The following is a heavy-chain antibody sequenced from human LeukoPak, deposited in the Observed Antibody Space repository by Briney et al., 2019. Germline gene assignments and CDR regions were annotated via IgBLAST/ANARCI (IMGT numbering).Heavy chain of an antibody. D-gene: IGHD1-1*01. CDR2: IFHSGRT. J-gene: IGHJ3*02. CDR1: DYSITSDFY. V-gene: IGHV4-38-2*02. Sequence: SETLSLTCTVSDYSITSDFYWGWSRQPPGTGLEWIGTIFHSGRTYYTQTLQSRVTISLDKSTSKFFLRLSSVTAADTAVYYCARDLFPGPELERLVEDVFDIWGQGTMVIVSS. CDR3: ARDLFPGPELERLVEDVFDI.